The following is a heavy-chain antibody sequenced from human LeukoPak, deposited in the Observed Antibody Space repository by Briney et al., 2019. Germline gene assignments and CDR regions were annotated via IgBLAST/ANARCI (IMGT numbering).Heavy chain of an antibody. CDR1: GYTFTSYG. V-gene: IGHV1-18*01. CDR2: ISAYNGNT. CDR3: ATENLDYYGMDV. Sequence: ASVKVSCKASGYTFTSYGISWVRQAPGQGHEWMGWISAYNGNTNYAQKLQGRVTMTTDTSTSTAYMQLRSLRSDDTAVYYSATENLDYYGMDVWGQGTTVTVSS. J-gene: IGHJ6*02.